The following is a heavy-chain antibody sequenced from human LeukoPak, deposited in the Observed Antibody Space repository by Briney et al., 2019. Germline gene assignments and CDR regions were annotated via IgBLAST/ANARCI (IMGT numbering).Heavy chain of an antibody. Sequence: ASVKVSCKASGYTFTSYGISWVRQAPGQGLEWMGWISAYNGNTNYAQKLQGRVTMTTDTSTSTAYMELRSLRSDDTAVYYCARDPRSSSWYPAFDIWGQGTMVTVSS. D-gene: IGHD6-13*01. CDR3: ARDPRSSSWYPAFDI. CDR1: GYTFTSYG. CDR2: ISAYNGNT. J-gene: IGHJ3*02. V-gene: IGHV1-18*01.